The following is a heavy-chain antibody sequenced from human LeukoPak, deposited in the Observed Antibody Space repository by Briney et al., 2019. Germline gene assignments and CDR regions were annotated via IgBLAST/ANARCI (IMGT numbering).Heavy chain of an antibody. CDR2: INHSGST. J-gene: IGHJ4*02. V-gene: IGHV4-34*01. CDR1: GGSFSGYY. Sequence: SETLSLTCAVHGGSFSGYYWSWIRQPPGKGLEWIGEINHSGSTNYNPSLKSRVTISVDTSKNQFSLKLSSVTAADTAVYYCAKDISIYGRAQYYFDYWGQGTLVIVSS. D-gene: IGHD2/OR15-2a*01. CDR3: AKDISIYGRAQYYFDY.